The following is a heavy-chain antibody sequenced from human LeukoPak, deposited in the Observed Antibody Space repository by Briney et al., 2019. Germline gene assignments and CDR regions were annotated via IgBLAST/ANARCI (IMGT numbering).Heavy chain of an antibody. Sequence: SETLSLTCTVSGGSITNFYGGWIRQSPGKGLELIGYIYYSGTTNYSPSLKSRVSISVDTSKNQFSLKLSSVTAADTAVYYCARPGYCSGGSCYFDYWGQGTLVTVSS. J-gene: IGHJ4*02. CDR1: GGSITNFY. V-gene: IGHV4-59*01. CDR2: IYYSGTT. D-gene: IGHD2-15*01. CDR3: ARPGYCSGGSCYFDY.